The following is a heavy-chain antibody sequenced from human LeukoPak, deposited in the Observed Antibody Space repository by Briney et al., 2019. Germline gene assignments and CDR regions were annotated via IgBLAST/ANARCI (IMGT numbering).Heavy chain of an antibody. J-gene: IGHJ6*03. V-gene: IGHV4-59*11. CDR3: AREGGSYWDYYYYMDV. CDR2: IYYTGST. D-gene: IGHD1-26*01. Sequence: PSETLSLTCVASGGSISTHYWTWIRQPPGKGLEWLGYIYYTGSTNYNPSLKSRVTISLDTSKNQFSLKLSSVTAADTAVYYCAREGGSYWDYYYYMDVWGKGTTVTISS. CDR1: GGSISTHY.